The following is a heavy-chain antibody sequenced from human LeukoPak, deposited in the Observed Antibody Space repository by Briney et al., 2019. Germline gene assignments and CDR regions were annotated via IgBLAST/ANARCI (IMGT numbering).Heavy chain of an antibody. J-gene: IGHJ6*02. CDR3: ARGKYSYGYSYRSYGMDV. V-gene: IGHV4-34*01. CDR2: INHSGST. Sequence: PGGSLRLSCAASGFTFTDHYLDWVRQPPGKGLEWIGEINHSGSTNYNPSLKSRVTISVDTSKNQFSLKLSSVTAADTAVYYCARGKYSYGYSYRSYGMDVWGQGTTVTVSS. CDR1: GFTFTDHY. D-gene: IGHD5-18*01.